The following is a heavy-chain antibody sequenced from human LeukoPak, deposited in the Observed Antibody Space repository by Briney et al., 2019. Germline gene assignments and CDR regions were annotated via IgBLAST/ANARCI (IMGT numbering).Heavy chain of an antibody. CDR3: ARDFYSAPDY. Sequence: PGGSLRLSCAASGFTFSSYWMHWVGQAPGKGLVWVSRINTDGSITNYADSVKGRFTISRDNAKNTLYLQMNGLRAEDTAVYYCARDFYSAPDYWGQGTLVTVSS. CDR1: GFTFSSYW. J-gene: IGHJ4*02. V-gene: IGHV3-74*01. CDR2: INTDGSIT. D-gene: IGHD4-11*01.